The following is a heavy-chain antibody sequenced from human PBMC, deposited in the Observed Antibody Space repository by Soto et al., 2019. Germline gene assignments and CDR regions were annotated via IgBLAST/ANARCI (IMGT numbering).Heavy chain of an antibody. D-gene: IGHD2-21*02. Sequence: GGSLRLSCAASGFTFSDYYMSWIRQAPGKGLEWVSYISSSSSYTNYADSVKGRFTISRDNAKNSLYLQMDSLRAEDTAVYYCARDEGRDPSWFDPWGQGTLVTVSS. V-gene: IGHV3-11*06. CDR3: ARDEGRDPSWFDP. J-gene: IGHJ5*02. CDR1: GFTFSDYY. CDR2: ISSSSSYT.